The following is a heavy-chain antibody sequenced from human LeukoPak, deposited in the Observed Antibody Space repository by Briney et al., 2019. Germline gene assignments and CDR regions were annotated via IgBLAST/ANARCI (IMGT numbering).Heavy chain of an antibody. CDR2: INHSGST. CDR1: GGSFSGYY. D-gene: IGHD1-26*01. Sequence: SEILSLTCAVYGGSFSGYYWSWIRQPPGKGLEWIGEINHSGSTNYNPSLKSRVTISVDTSKNQFSLKLSSVTAADTAVYYCARRSGSYYPFDYWGQGTLVTVSS. V-gene: IGHV4-34*01. J-gene: IGHJ4*02. CDR3: ARRSGSYYPFDY.